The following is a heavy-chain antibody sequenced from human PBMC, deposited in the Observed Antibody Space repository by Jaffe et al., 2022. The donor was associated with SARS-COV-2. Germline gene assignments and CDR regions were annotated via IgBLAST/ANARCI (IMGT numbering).Heavy chain of an antibody. J-gene: IGHJ6*02. D-gene: IGHD1-7*01. Sequence: EVQLVESGGGLVKPGGSLRLSCAASGFTFSSYSMNWVRQAPGKGLEWVSSISSSSSYIYYADSVKGRFTISRDNAKNSLYLQMNSLRAEDTAVYYCARDPNWNYPYYYGMDVWGQGTTVTVSS. CDR1: GFTFSSYS. CDR2: ISSSSSYI. CDR3: ARDPNWNYPYYYGMDV. V-gene: IGHV3-21*01.